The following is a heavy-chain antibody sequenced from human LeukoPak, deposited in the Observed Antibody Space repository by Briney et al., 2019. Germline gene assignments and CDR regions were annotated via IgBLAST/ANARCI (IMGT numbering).Heavy chain of an antibody. D-gene: IGHD5-12*01. Sequence: PGGSLRLSCAASGFTFSIYSMNWVRQAPGKGLEWIGYIYYSGSTNYNPSLKSRVTISVDTSKNQFSLKLSAVTAADTAVYYCARAYGDIVATIQWGQGTLVTVSS. J-gene: IGHJ4*02. V-gene: IGHV4-59*01. CDR1: GFTFSIYS. CDR2: IYYSGST. CDR3: ARAYGDIVATIQ.